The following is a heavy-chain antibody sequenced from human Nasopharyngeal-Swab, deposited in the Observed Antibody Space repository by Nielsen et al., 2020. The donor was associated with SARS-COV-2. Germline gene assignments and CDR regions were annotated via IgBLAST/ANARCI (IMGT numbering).Heavy chain of an antibody. Sequence: VRQAPGKGLEWVSYISSSSSTIYYADSVKGRFTISRDNAKNSLYLQMNSLRAEDTAVYYCARGPTIFGVVIPYWGQGTLVTVSS. V-gene: IGHV3-48*04. CDR3: ARGPTIFGVVIPY. CDR2: ISSSSSTI. J-gene: IGHJ4*02. D-gene: IGHD3-3*01.